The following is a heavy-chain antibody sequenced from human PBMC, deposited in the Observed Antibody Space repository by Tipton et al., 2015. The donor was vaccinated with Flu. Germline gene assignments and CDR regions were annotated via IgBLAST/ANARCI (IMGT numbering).Heavy chain of an antibody. J-gene: IGHJ5*02. CDR3: ASPVATGAGWFDP. D-gene: IGHD5-12*01. V-gene: IGHV3-48*01. CDR2: ISSSSSTI. CDR1: GFTFSSYS. Sequence: SLRLSCAASGFTFSSYSMNWVRQAPGKGLEWVSYISSSSSTIYYADSVKGRFTISRDNAKNSLYLQMNSLRAEDTAVYYCASPVATGAGWFDPWGQGTLVTVSS.